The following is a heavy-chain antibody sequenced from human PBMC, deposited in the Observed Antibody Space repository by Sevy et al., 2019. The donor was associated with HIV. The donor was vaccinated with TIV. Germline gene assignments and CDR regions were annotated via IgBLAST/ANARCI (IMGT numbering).Heavy chain of an antibody. CDR3: ARHFISATSAFDS. CDR1: GGSMIGYF. D-gene: IGHD2-15*01. J-gene: IGHJ4*02. V-gene: IGHV4-59*08. CDR2: IYHNGNT. Sequence: SETLSLTCTVSGGSMIGYFWSWIRQPPGKGLEWIGYIYHNGNTNYSPSLKSRLTISVDTSKNQFSLNLNSVTAADAAVYYCARHFISATSAFDSWGQGTLVTVSS.